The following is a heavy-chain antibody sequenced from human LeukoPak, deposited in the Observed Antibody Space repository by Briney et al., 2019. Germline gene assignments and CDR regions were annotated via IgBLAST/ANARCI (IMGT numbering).Heavy chain of an antibody. J-gene: IGHJ4*02. V-gene: IGHV1-46*01. Sequence: ASVKVSCKASGYTFTSYYMHWVRQAPGQGLEWIGIINPSGGSTSYAQKFQGRVTMTRDTSTSTVYMELSSLRSEDTAVYYCARVVEDYYGSGSYTPHFDYWGQGTLVTVSS. CDR2: INPSGGST. CDR1: GYTFTSYY. D-gene: IGHD3-10*01. CDR3: ARVVEDYYGSGSYTPHFDY.